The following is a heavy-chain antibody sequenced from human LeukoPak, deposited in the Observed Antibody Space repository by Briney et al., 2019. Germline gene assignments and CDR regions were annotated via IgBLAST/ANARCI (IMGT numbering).Heavy chain of an antibody. Sequence: SETLSLTCTVSGVSISSYDWSWIRQPPGKGLEWIGYIYYSGSTNYNPPLKSRVTISVDTSKNQFSLKLSSVTAADTAVYYCARDGPRYYYGMDVWGKGTTVTVSS. CDR1: GVSISSYD. V-gene: IGHV4-59*01. CDR2: IYYSGST. CDR3: ARDGPRYYYGMDV. J-gene: IGHJ6*04.